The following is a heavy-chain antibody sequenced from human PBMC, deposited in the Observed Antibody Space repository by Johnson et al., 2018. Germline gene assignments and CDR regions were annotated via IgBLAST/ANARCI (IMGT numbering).Heavy chain of an antibody. CDR2: ISGSGRNT. V-gene: IGHV3-23*04. CDR1: GFTFSSYA. CDR3: AKERGSWLWVGMDV. D-gene: IGHD5-12*01. Sequence: VQLVQSGGGLVQPGGSXRLSCAASGFTFSSYAMSWVRPAPGKGLEWVSGISGSGRNTYYADSVKGRVTISRDNYQNTLSLQMNSLRAEDTAVYYTAKERGSWLWVGMDVWGQGTTVTVSS. J-gene: IGHJ6*02.